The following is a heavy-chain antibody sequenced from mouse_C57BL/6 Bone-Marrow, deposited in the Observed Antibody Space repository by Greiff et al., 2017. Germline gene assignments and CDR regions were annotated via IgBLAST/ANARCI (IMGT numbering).Heavy chain of an antibody. CDR2: IYIGNGYT. CDR3: ARGEEDDDD. J-gene: IGHJ2*01. Sequence: EVQLQQSGAELVRPGSSVKMSCKTSGYTFTSYGINWVKQRPGQGLEWIGYIYIGNGYTAYNEKFKGKATLTSDTSSSTAYMQISSLTSEDAAIYCCARGEEDDDDWGQGNTLTVSS. V-gene: IGHV1-58*01. CDR1: GYTFTSYG.